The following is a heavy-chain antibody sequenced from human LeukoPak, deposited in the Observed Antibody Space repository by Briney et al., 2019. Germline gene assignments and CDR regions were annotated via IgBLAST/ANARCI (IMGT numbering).Heavy chain of an antibody. D-gene: IGHD7-27*01. CDR1: GGSISNYF. CDR2: IYSSGST. J-gene: IGHJ4*02. CDR3: ARRPTGDPKFDY. V-gene: IGHV4-59*08. Sequence: SETLPLTCSVSGGSISNYFWTWIRQPPGKGLEWIGYIYSSGSTYYNPSLKSRVTISVDTSKNRFSLKLSTVTAADTAVYYCARRPTGDPKFDYWGQGTLVTVSS.